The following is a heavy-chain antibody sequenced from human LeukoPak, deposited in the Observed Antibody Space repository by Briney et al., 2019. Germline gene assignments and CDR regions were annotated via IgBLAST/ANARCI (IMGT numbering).Heavy chain of an antibody. CDR1: GFTFRNHC. CDR3: ARDQRVTGRPDIDY. D-gene: IGHD6-6*01. CDR2: ISSDGSST. V-gene: IGHV3-74*03. J-gene: IGHJ4*02. Sequence: GGSLRLSCAASGFTFRNHCMHWVRQTPGKGLVWVSRISSDGSSTTYADSVKGRFTISRDNAKNTLYLQMNNLRAEDTAMYYCARDQRVTGRPDIDYWGQGTLVIVSS.